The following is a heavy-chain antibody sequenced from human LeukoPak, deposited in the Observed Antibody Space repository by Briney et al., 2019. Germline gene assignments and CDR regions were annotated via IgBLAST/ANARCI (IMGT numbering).Heavy chain of an antibody. CDR1: GFTFSSYA. CDR3: AKVMSGRYYFDY. V-gene: IGHV3-23*01. D-gene: IGHD1-26*01. CDR2: TVGSGDTT. J-gene: IGHJ4*02. Sequence: PGGSLRLSCAASGFTFSSYAMSWVRQAPGKGLEWVSATVGSGDTTYYTDSVKGRFTISRDNSQNTLYLQMNSLRAEDTAVYYCAKVMSGRYYFDYWGQGTLVTVSS.